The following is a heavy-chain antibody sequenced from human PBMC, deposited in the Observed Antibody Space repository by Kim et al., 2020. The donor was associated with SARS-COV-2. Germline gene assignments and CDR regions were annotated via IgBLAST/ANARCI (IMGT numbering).Heavy chain of an antibody. Sequence: SETLSLTCTVSGGSISSSSYYWGWIRQPPGKGLEWIGSIYYSGSTYYNPSLKSRVTISVDTSKNQFSLKPSSVTAADTAVYYCARRKVIKQWLGLEPRYYIDDWGQGTLVTVSS. D-gene: IGHD6-19*01. CDR1: GGSISSSSYY. CDR3: ARRKVIKQWLGLEPRYYIDD. CDR2: IYYSGST. J-gene: IGHJ4*02. V-gene: IGHV4-39*01.